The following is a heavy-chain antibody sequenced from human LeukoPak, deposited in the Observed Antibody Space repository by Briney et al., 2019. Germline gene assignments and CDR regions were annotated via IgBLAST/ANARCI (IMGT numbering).Heavy chain of an antibody. CDR3: RRSTVTVAAAGIDY. CDR2: ISGSGNRT. Sequence: GGSLRLSCAASGFTFSSYAMSWVRQAPGKGLEWVSAISGSGNRTYYADPVRGRFTISRAGSRNRLFLQMNSLRVEDTAVYYCRRSTVTVAAAGIDYWGQGTLVTVSS. J-gene: IGHJ4*02. V-gene: IGHV3-23*01. CDR1: GFTFSSYA. D-gene: IGHD6-13*01.